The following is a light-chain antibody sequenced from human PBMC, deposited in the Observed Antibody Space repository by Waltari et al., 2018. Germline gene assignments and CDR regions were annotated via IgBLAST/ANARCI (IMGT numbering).Light chain of an antibody. V-gene: IGKV3-20*01. J-gene: IGKJ1*01. CDR3: QQYGSSPRT. CDR2: GAS. CDR1: QSVSSSY. Sequence: EIVLTQSPGTLSLSPGERATLSCRASQSVSSSYLACSQQKPAQAPRLLIYGASSRATGIPDRFSGSGSGTDFTRTISRLEPEDFAVYYCQQYGSSPRTFGQGTKVEIK.